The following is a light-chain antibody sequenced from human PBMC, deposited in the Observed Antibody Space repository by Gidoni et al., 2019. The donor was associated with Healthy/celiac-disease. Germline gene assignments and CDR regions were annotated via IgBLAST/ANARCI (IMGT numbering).Light chain of an antibody. CDR3: QQYGSSPYT. J-gene: IGKJ2*01. CDR2: GAS. V-gene: IGKV3-20*01. Sequence: EIVLTQSPGTLSLSPGERATLSSRASQSVSSSYLAWYQQKPGQAPRLLIYGASSRATGIPDRLSGSGSGTDFTLTISRLEPEDFAVYYCQQYGSSPYTFGQGTKLEIK. CDR1: QSVSSSY.